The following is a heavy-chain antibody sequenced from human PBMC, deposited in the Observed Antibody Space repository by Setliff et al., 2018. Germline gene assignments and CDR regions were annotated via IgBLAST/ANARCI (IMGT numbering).Heavy chain of an antibody. CDR3: ARGDFYYYFYMDV. Sequence: SVNVSCKASGGTFSTYAISWVRQAPGQGLEWMGGIISMFGTTNYAQKFQGRVTITTDKSTSTAYMELSSLRSEDTAIYYCARGDFYYYFYMDVWGKGTTVTVSS. J-gene: IGHJ6*03. V-gene: IGHV1-69*05. CDR1: GGTFSTYA. CDR2: IISMFGTT.